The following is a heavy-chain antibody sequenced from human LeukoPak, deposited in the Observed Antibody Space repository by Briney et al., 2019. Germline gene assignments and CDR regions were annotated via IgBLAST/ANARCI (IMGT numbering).Heavy chain of an antibody. V-gene: IGHV3-30-3*01. CDR1: EFSFSSHD. Sequence: GGSLRLSCAASEFSFSSHDMHWVRQAPGKGLEWVAEISFDGTDKYYADSVKGRFTISRDNSKNTLYLQMNSLRTEDTAVYYCARESVVFGLDVWGQGTTVTVSS. J-gene: IGHJ6*02. D-gene: IGHD2-21*01. CDR3: ARESVVFGLDV. CDR2: ISFDGTDK.